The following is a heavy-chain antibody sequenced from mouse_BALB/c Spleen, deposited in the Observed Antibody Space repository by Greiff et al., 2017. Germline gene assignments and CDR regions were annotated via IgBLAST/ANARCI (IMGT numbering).Heavy chain of an antibody. V-gene: IGHV1-82*01. CDR1: GYAFSSSW. D-gene: IGHD4-1*02. J-gene: IGHJ4*01. CDR3: ARSTGICAMDY. Sequence: QVQLQQSGPELVKPGASVKISCKASGYAFSSSWMNWVKQRPGQGLEWIGRIYPGDGDTNYNGKFKGKATLTADKSSSTAYMQLSSLTSVDSAVYFCARSTGICAMDYWGQGTSVTVSS. CDR2: IYPGDGDT.